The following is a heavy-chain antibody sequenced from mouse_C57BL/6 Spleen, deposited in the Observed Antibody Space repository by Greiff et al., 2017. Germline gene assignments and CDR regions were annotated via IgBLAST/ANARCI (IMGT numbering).Heavy chain of an antibody. CDR3: GGLIATVVEGYFDV. CDR1: GYTFTSYG. CDR2: FYPRSGNT. V-gene: IGHV1-81*01. Sequence: QVQLQQSGAELARPGASVKLSCKASGYTFTSYGISWVKQRTGQGLEWIGEFYPRSGNTYYNEKFKGKATLTADKSSSTVYMELRSLTSEDSAVXVDGGLIATVVEGYFDVWGTGTTVTVSS. J-gene: IGHJ1*03. D-gene: IGHD1-1*01.